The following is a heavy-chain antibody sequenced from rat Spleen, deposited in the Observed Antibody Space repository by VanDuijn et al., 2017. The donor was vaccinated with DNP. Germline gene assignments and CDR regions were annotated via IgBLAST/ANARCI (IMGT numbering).Heavy chain of an antibody. Sequence: EVQLVESGGGSVQPGGSLKVSCAGSGFTFSDYYMAWARQAPTKGLEWVASISYDGGSTYYRDSVKGRFTISRDNAKSSLYLQMDSLRSEDTATYYCTSQLGGYWGQGVMVTVSS. V-gene: IGHV5-20*01. D-gene: IGHD5-1*01. J-gene: IGHJ2*01. CDR2: ISYDGGST. CDR1: GFTFSDYY. CDR3: TSQLGGY.